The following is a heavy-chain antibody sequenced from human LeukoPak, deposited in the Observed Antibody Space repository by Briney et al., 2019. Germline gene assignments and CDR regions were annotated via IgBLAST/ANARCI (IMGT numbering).Heavy chain of an antibody. CDR1: VFPFSRYS. CDR3: AKDPTGIQLWLPPDLLFDY. V-gene: IGHV3-30*02. Sequence: GGSLRLSCTTSVFPFSRYSMKWVRQAPGKGLEWVAFIRYDGSNKYYADSVKGRFTISRDNSKNTLYLQMNSLRAEDTAVYYCAKDPTGIQLWLPPDLLFDYWGQGTLVTVSS. CDR2: IRYDGSNK. J-gene: IGHJ4*02. D-gene: IGHD5-18*01.